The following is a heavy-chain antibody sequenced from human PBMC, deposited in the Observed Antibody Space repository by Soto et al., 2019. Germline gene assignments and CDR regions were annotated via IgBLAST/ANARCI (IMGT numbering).Heavy chain of an antibody. V-gene: IGHV3-30*03. CDR3: VESGGAADY. D-gene: IGHD3-3*01. J-gene: IGHJ4*02. CDR2: ISYDGSNK. CDR1: GFTFSSYG. Sequence: PGGSLRLSCAASGFTFSSYGMHWVRRAPGKGLEWVAVISYDGSNKYYADSVKGRFTISRDNSKNSLYLQMNSLTAEDTAVYYCVESGGAADYWGQGTLVTAPQ.